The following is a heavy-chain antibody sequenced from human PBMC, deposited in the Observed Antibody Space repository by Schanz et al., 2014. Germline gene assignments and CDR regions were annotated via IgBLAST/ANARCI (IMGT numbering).Heavy chain of an antibody. D-gene: IGHD3-9*01. J-gene: IGHJ4*02. CDR2: SRNKGHSYTS. Sequence: EVQLVESGGALVQPGGSLRLSCAASGFTFSRYAMHWVRQAPGKGLEWVGHSRNKGHSYTSEYAASVKGRFTISRDESESSLYLQMDSLRTEDTAVYYCARRNFYDKSAAFDYWGQGSLVTVAS. CDR1: GFTFSRYA. V-gene: IGHV3-72*01. CDR3: ARRNFYDKSAAFDY.